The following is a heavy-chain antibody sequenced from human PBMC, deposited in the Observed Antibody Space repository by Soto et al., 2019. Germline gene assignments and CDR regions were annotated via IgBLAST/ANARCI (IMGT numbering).Heavy chain of an antibody. CDR2: IYYSGTT. D-gene: IGHD3-9*01. V-gene: IGHV4-39*01. Sequence: SETLSLTCTVSGGSISSSSYYWCWIRQPPGKGLEWIGSIYYSGTTYYNPSLKSRVTMSVDTSKNQFSLKLSSVTAAHTDVYFSARPRGYYDILTGYYTEFNFDYWGQGTLVTVST. CDR3: ARPRGYYDILTGYYTEFNFDY. CDR1: GGSISSSSYY. J-gene: IGHJ4*02.